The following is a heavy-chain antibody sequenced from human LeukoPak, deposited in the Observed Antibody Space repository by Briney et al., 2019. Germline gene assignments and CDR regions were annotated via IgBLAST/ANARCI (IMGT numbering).Heavy chain of an antibody. Sequence: SVKVSCKASGGTFSSYAISWVRQAPGQGLEWMGGIIPIFGAANYAQKFQGRVTITADESTSTAYMELSSLRSEDTAVYYCAVRIGYCSGGSCYDYWGQGTLVTVSS. J-gene: IGHJ4*02. CDR2: IIPIFGAA. CDR1: GGTFSSYA. D-gene: IGHD2-15*01. V-gene: IGHV1-69*13. CDR3: AVRIGYCSGGSCYDY.